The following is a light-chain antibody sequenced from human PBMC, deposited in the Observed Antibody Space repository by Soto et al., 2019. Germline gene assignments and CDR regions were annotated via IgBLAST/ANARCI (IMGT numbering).Light chain of an antibody. CDR3: QHHNSYSEA. CDR2: KAS. J-gene: IGKJ1*01. CDR1: QGISSY. Sequence: IQLTQSPSSLSASVGDRVTITCRASQGISSYLAWYQQKPGKAPKLLIYKASTLKSGVPSRFSGSGSGTEFTLTISSLQPDDFATYYCQHHNSYSEAFGQGTKVDIK. V-gene: IGKV1-9*01.